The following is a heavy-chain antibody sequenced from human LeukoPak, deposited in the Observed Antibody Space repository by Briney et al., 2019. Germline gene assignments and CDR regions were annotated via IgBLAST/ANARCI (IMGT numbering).Heavy chain of an antibody. CDR2: ISWNSGSI. Sequence: PGRSLRLSCAASGFTFDDYAMHWVRQAPGKGLEWFSGISWNSGSIGYADSVKGRFTISRDNAKNPLYLQMNSLRAEDTALYYCAKVGRFLEWLSSFDYWGQGTLVTVSS. D-gene: IGHD3-3*01. J-gene: IGHJ4*02. CDR1: GFTFDDYA. CDR3: AKVGRFLEWLSSFDY. V-gene: IGHV3-9*01.